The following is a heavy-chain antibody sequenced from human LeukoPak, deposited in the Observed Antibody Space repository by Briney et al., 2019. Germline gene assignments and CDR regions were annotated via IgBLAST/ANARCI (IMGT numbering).Heavy chain of an antibody. CDR3: ARDHRYGGRSGYKVWFDP. Sequence: SETLSLTCAVYGGSFSGYYWSWIRQPPGKGLEWIGEINHSGSTYYNPSLKSRVTISVDTSKNQFSLKLSSVTAADTAVYYCARDHRYGGRSGYKVWFDPWGQGTLVTVSS. D-gene: IGHD3-22*01. V-gene: IGHV4-34*01. CDR1: GGSFSGYY. J-gene: IGHJ5*02. CDR2: INHSGST.